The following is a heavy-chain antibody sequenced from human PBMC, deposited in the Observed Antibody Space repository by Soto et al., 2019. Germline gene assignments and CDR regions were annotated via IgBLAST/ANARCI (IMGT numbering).Heavy chain of an antibody. Sequence: HPGGSLRLSCAASGFTFSSYAMHWVRQAPGKGLEWVAVISYDGSNKYYADSVKGRFTISRDNSKNTLYLQMNSLRAEDTAVYYCARDSRWEGPTYWGQGTLVTVSS. V-gene: IGHV3-30-3*01. CDR1: GFTFSSYA. CDR2: ISYDGSNK. CDR3: ARDSRWEGPTY. J-gene: IGHJ4*02. D-gene: IGHD1-26*01.